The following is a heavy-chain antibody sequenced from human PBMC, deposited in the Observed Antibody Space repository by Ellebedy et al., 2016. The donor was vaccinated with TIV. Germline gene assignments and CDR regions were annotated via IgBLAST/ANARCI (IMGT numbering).Heavy chain of an antibody. CDR2: IAHDGSIT. CDR3: AKEPQIHAGPWYFPL. Sequence: GESLKISCEGSGFTFSDYGLHWLRRTPEKGLEWLGVIAHDGSITSYRESVKGRFTLSRDNSKHTVYLQLTSLRPYDTAVYYCAKEPQIHAGPWYFPLWGRGTLVTVSS. J-gene: IGHJ2*01. CDR1: GFTFSDYG. V-gene: IGHV3-30*18. D-gene: IGHD5-18*01.